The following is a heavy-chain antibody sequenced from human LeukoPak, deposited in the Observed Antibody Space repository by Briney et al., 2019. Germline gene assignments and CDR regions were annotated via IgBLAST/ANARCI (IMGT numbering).Heavy chain of an antibody. J-gene: IGHJ4*02. CDR2: ISSSGSTI. V-gene: IGHV3-11*01. CDR3: ARVRRGTSRVFDY. D-gene: IGHD2-2*01. Sequence: GGSLRLSCAASGFTFSDYYMSWIRQAPGKGLEWVSYISSSGSTIYYADSVKGRFTISRDNTKNSLYLQMNSLRAEDTAVYYCARVRRGTSRVFDYWGQGTLVTVSS. CDR1: GFTFSDYY.